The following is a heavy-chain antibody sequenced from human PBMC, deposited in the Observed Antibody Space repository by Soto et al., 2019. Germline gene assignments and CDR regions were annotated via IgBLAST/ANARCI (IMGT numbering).Heavy chain of an antibody. CDR3: AKASYYDFWSGVYYGMDV. Sequence: EVQLLESGGGLVQPGGSLRLSCAASGFTFSSYAMSWVRQAPGKGLEWVSAISGSGGSTYYADSVKGRFTISRDNSKNTLYLQMNSLRAEDTAVYYCAKASYYDFWSGVYYGMDVWGQGTTVTVSS. V-gene: IGHV3-23*01. J-gene: IGHJ6*02. CDR2: ISGSGGST. CDR1: GFTFSSYA. D-gene: IGHD3-3*01.